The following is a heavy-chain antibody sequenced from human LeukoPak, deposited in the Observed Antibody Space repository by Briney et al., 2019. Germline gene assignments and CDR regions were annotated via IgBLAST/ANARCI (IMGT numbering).Heavy chain of an antibody. Sequence: SETLSLTCTVSGGSISSSYWSWIRQPPRKGLEWIGYIYYSGSTNYNPSLKSRVTISVDTSKNQFSLKLSSVTAADTAVYYCASLRQWPHYFDYWGQGTPVTVSS. V-gene: IGHV4-59*08. CDR2: IYYSGST. D-gene: IGHD6-19*01. J-gene: IGHJ4*02. CDR1: GGSISSSY. CDR3: ASLRQWPHYFDY.